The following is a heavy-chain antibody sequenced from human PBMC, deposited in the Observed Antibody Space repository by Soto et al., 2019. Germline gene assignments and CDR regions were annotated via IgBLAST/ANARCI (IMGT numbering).Heavy chain of an antibody. CDR1: GYTFTSYY. V-gene: IGHV1-46*01. Sequence: GASVKVSCKASGYTFTSYYMHWVRQAPGQGLEWMGIINPSGGSTSYAQKFQGRVTMTRDTSTSTVYMELSSLRSEDTAVYYCARDLLAVADHYYYYGMDVWGQGTTVTVSS. CDR3: ARDLLAVADHYYYYGMDV. CDR2: INPSGGST. J-gene: IGHJ6*02. D-gene: IGHD6-19*01.